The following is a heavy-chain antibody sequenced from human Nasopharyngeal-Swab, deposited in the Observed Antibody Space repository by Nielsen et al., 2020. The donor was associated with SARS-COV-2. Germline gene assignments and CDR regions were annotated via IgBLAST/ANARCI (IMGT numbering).Heavy chain of an antibody. D-gene: IGHD2-8*02. Sequence: GESLKISCAASGFTFSSYGMHWDRQAPGKGLEWVAVIWYDGSNKYYADSVKGQFTIFRDNSKNTLYLQMNSLRAEDTAVYYCARDLGVYAILHYMDVWGKGTTVTVSS. CDR1: GFTFSSYG. J-gene: IGHJ6*03. V-gene: IGHV3-33*01. CDR2: IWYDGSNK. CDR3: ARDLGVYAILHYMDV.